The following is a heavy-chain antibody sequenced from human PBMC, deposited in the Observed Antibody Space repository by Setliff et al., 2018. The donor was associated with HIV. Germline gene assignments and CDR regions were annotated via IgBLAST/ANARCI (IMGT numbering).Heavy chain of an antibody. CDR3: ARADSSNWYHVDY. CDR1: GYTFTGYY. J-gene: IGHJ4*02. CDR2: INPNSGGT. V-gene: IGHV1-2*02. D-gene: IGHD6-13*01. Sequence: ASVKVSCKASGYTFTGYYVHWVRQAPGLGLEWMGWINPNSGGTNYAQNFQGRLTMTRDTSRSTVYMELSSLRSEDTAVYYCARADSSNWYHVDYWGQGTLVTVSS.